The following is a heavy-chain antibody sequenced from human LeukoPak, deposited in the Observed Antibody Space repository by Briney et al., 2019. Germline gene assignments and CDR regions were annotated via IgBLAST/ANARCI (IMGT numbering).Heavy chain of an antibody. CDR2: IYYSGST. V-gene: IGHV4-39*01. Sequence: SEALSLTCTVSGGSISRSSYYWGWIRQPPGKGLEWIGSIYYSGSTYYNPSLKSRVTISGDTSKNQFSLKLSSLTAPDTAVYYCARHDSSGLYNAYFWAQGTMVTVSS. CDR3: ARHDSSGLYNAYF. CDR1: GGSISRSSYY. J-gene: IGHJ3*01. D-gene: IGHD3-22*01.